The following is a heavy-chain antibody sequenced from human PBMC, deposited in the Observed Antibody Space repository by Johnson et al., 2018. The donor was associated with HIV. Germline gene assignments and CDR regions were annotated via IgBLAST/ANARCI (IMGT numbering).Heavy chain of an antibody. Sequence: QVQLVESGGGVVQPGRSLRLSCAASGFSFSDSAMHWVRQAPGKGLEWVAVISFDGSTIYYANSVAGRFTISRDNSKNTLYLQMNSLRAGDTAVYYCAKISSVTVLSVPSNAFDVCGQGTMVTVSS. D-gene: IGHD4-11*01. V-gene: IGHV3-30-3*02. CDR3: AKISSVTVLSVPSNAFDV. CDR2: ISFDGSTI. CDR1: GFSFSDSA. J-gene: IGHJ3*01.